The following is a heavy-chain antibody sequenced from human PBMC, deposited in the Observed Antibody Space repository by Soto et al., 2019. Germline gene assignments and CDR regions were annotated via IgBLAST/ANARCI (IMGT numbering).Heavy chain of an antibody. CDR3: AREGSYSAYNFAHGIQLWSFDF. CDR1: GGSINTFY. D-gene: IGHD5-12*01. CDR2: IFSSGST. V-gene: IGHV4-4*07. J-gene: IGHJ4*02. Sequence: SETLSLTCTVSGGSINTFYWSWVRQPAGKGLEWIGRIFSSGSTSFNPSLESRVAMSVDTSKNHFSLNLSSVTAADMAVYYCAREGSYSAYNFAHGIQLWSFDFWGQGALVTVYS.